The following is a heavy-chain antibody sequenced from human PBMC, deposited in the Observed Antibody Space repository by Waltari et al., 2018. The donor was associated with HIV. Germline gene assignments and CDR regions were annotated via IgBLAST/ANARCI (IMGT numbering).Heavy chain of an antibody. CDR2: VNPNSGNT. Sequence: GYIFTRYDMNWVRQAPGQGPEWMGWVNPNSGNTGYAQNFQGRVTMTMNTPTSTAYMELSNLKSEDTAVYYCARSLACPDCYSEMDSWGQGTLITVSS. V-gene: IGHV1-8*01. CDR3: ARSLACPDCYSEMDS. J-gene: IGHJ4*02. CDR1: GYIFTRYD. D-gene: IGHD2-21*02.